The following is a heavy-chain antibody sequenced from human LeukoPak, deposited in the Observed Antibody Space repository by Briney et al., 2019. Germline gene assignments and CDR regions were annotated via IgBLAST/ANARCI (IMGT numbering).Heavy chain of an antibody. J-gene: IGHJ4*02. CDR1: GYTFTSYA. CDR2: INAGNGNT. D-gene: IGHD2-21*02. V-gene: IGHV1-3*03. CDR3: ARDLAYCGGDCYPAFGFDY. Sequence: GASVKVSCKASGYTFTSYAMHWVRQAPGQRLEWMGWINAGNGNTKYSQEFQGRVTITRDTSASTAYMELSSLRSEDMAVYYCARDLAYCGGDCYPAFGFDYWGQGTLVTVSS.